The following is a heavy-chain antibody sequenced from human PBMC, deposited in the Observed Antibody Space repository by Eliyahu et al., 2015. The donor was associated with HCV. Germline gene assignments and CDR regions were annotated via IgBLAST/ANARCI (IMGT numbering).Heavy chain of an antibody. D-gene: IGHD4-11*01. CDR3: ARGKDLYSNYLLPFDY. CDR1: GDSINSSSYY. Sequence: QLQLQESGPGLVKPSETLSLTCTVAGDSINSSSYYWGWIRQPPGKGLEWIGNIHYTGNTYRNPSLRSRATTSVDTSKNQFSLNLSSVTAADTAVYYCARGKDLYSNYLLPFDYWGRGTLVTVSS. J-gene: IGHJ4*02. V-gene: IGHV4-39*02. CDR2: IHYTGNT.